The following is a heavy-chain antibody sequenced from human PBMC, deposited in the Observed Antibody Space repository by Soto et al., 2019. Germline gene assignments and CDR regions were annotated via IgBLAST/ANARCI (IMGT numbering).Heavy chain of an antibody. CDR1: GFTFSSHT. CDR2: ISGSGGST. J-gene: IGHJ4*02. Sequence: EVQLLESGGGLVQPGGSLRLSCAASGFTFSSHTMSWVRQAPGKGLEWVSAISGSGGSTYYADSVKGRFTISRDNSKSTLYLQMNSLRAGDTAVYYCAETIAAAGTSYWGQGTLVTVSS. D-gene: IGHD6-13*01. V-gene: IGHV3-23*01. CDR3: AETIAAAGTSY.